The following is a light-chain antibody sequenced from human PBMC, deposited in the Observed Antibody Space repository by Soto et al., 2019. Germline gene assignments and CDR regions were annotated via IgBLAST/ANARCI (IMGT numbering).Light chain of an antibody. V-gene: IGLV1-44*01. J-gene: IGLJ1*01. Sequence: QSVLTQPPSASGTPGQRVTISCSGSSSNVGGNPVNWYQHVPTTAPKLLIYTNTQRPSGVPDRFSGSKSGTSASLAISGLQSEDEADYYCASWDDSMNGTFFGTGKKV. CDR3: ASWDDSMNGTF. CDR2: TNT. CDR1: SSNVGGNP.